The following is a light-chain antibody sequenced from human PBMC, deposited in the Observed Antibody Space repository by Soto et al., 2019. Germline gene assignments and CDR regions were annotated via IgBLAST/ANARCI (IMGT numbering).Light chain of an antibody. CDR3: SSYRSSITYV. V-gene: IGLV2-14*01. J-gene: IGLJ1*01. CDR2: EVS. CDR1: SSDVGGYNY. Sequence: QSALTQPASVSGSPGQSITISCTGTSSDVGGYNYVSWYQQHPGKAPKLMIYEVSSRPSGVSNRFSGSKSGNTASLTISGLQAEDEADYYCSSYRSSITYVFGTGTKVTVL.